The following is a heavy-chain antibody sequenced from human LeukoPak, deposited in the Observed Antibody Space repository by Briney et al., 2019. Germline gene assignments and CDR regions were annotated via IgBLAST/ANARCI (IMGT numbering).Heavy chain of an antibody. V-gene: IGHV3-30*04. CDR2: ISYDGSNK. CDR3: ARDNYGLDY. CDR1: GFTFSNYA. J-gene: IGHJ4*02. Sequence: GGSLRLSCAASGFTFSNYAMHWVRQTPGKGLEWVAVISYDGSNKYYADSVKGRFTISRDNSKNTLYLQMNSLRAEDTAVYYCARDNYGLDYSGQGTLVTVSS. D-gene: IGHD3-10*01.